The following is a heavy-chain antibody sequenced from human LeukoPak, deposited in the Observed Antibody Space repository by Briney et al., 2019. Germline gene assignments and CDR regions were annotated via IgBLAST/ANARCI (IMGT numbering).Heavy chain of an antibody. CDR1: GFTFDDYA. CDR2: ISWNSGSI. D-gene: IGHD6-19*01. Sequence: GGSLRLSCAASGFTFDDYAMHWVRQAPGKGLEWVSGISWNSGSIGYADSVKGRFTISRDNAKNSLYLQMNSLRAEDTALYYCAKDMGESIAVAGTTNYYYYYGMDVWGQGTTVTVS. CDR3: AKDMGESIAVAGTTNYYYYYGMDV. V-gene: IGHV3-9*01. J-gene: IGHJ6*02.